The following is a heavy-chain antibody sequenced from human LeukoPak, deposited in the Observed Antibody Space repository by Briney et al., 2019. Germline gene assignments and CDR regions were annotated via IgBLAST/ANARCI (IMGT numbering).Heavy chain of an antibody. D-gene: IGHD1-26*01. V-gene: IGHV1-18*01. J-gene: IGHJ2*01. Sequence: ASVKVSCTASGYTFTSYGISWVRQAPGQGLEWTGWISAYNGNTNYAQKLQGRVTMTTDTSTSTAYMELRSLRSDDTAVYYCAKNVLGSGSYSWYFDLWGRGTLVTVSS. CDR2: ISAYNGNT. CDR3: AKNVLGSGSYSWYFDL. CDR1: GYTFTSYG.